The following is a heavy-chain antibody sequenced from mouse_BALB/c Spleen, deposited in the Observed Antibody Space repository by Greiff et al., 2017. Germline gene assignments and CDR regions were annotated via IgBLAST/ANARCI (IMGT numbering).Heavy chain of an antibody. CDR1: GFNIKDYY. Sequence: VQLQQSGAELVRSGASVKLSCTASGFNIKDYYMHWVKQRPEQGLEWIGWIDPENGDTEYAPKFQGKATMTADTSSNTAYLQLSSLTSEDTAVYFRKGGEAYAMDYWGQGTSVTVSS. J-gene: IGHJ4*01. V-gene: IGHV14-4*02. CDR3: KGGEAYAMDY. CDR2: IDPENGDT.